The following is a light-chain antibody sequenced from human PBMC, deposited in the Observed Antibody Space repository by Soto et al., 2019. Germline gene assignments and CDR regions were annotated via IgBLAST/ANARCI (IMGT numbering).Light chain of an antibody. Sequence: DIQVTPSPSSPSASVEGRVIITCRASQSISNHLNWYQQKPGKAPKLLIFAASSLQSGVPSRFSGSRSGPDFTLTISSLQPEDFATYYCQQSYSSPPTFGQGTKVDIK. J-gene: IGKJ1*01. CDR2: AAS. CDR3: QQSYSSPPT. V-gene: IGKV1-39*01. CDR1: QSISNH.